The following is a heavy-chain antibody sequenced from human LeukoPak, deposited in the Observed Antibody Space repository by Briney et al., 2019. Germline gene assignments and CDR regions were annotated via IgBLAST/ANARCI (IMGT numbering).Heavy chain of an antibody. CDR2: IIPILGIA. CDR3: ARGHQPPYYGMDV. CDR1: GGTSSSYT. V-gene: IGHV1-69*02. Sequence: ASVKVSCKASGGTSSSYTISWVRQAPGQGLEWMGRIIPILGIANYAQKFQGRVTITADKSTSTAYMELSSLRSEDTAVFYCARGHQPPYYGMDVWGQGTTVTVSS. J-gene: IGHJ6*02.